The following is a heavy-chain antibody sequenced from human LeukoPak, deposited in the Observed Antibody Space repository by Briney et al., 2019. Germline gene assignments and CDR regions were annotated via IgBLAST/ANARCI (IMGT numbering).Heavy chain of an antibody. V-gene: IGHV3-30*02. CDR3: AKAPKLRYFDWLSNFDY. CDR2: IRFDGSNK. D-gene: IGHD3-9*01. J-gene: IGHJ4*02. CDR1: GFNFSNYG. Sequence: GGSLRLSCAASGFNFSNYGMHWVRQAPGKGLEWVAFIRFDGSNKYYADSVKGRFTIFRDNSKNMMSVQMNRLRVEDTAVYYCAKAPKLRYFDWLSNFDYWGQGTLVTVSS.